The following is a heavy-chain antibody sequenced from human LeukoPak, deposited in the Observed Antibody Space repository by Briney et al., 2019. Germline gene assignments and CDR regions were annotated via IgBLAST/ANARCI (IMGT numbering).Heavy chain of an antibody. CDR3: ARSLIIPTAVTNWLDP. CDR2: IIPNTGGT. Sequence: WASVKVSCKASGYTFTGYYIHWVRQAPGQGLEWMGWIIPNTGGTNYAQKFQGRATMTRDTSISTAYMEMTNMGSDDTAVYFCARSLIIPTAVTNWLDPWGQRTLLTV. D-gene: IGHD6-13*01. CDR1: GYTFTGYY. J-gene: IGHJ5*02. V-gene: IGHV1-2*02.